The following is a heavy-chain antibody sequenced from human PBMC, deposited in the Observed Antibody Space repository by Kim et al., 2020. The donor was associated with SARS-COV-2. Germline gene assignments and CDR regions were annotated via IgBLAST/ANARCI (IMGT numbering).Heavy chain of an antibody. CDR1: GFTFSSYG. CDR2: ISYDGSNK. V-gene: IGHV3-33*06. D-gene: IGHD1-26*01. CDR3: AKDRSGLCGWVAYSGM. Sequence: GGSLRLSCAASGFTFSSYGMHWVRQAPGKGLEWVAVISYDGSNKYYADSVKGRFTISRDNSKNTLYLQMNSLRAEDTAVYYCAKDRSGLCGWVAYSGM. J-gene: IGHJ6*01.